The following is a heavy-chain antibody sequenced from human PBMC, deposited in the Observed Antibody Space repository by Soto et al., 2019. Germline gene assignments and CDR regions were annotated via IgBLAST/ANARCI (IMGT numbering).Heavy chain of an antibody. V-gene: IGHV3-21*01. D-gene: IGHD6-13*01. CDR3: ARYSSGWYAQGFFYFDY. CDR1: GFTFSSYS. Sequence: EVQLVESGGGLVKPGGSLRLSCAASGFTFSSYSMNWVRQAPGKGLEWVSSISSSSSYIYYADSVKGRFTISRDNAKNSLYLQMNRLRAEDTAVYYCARYSSGWYAQGFFYFDYWGQGTLVTVSS. CDR2: ISSSSSYI. J-gene: IGHJ4*02.